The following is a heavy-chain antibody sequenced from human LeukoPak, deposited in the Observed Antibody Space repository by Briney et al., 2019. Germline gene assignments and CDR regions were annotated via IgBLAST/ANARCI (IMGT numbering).Heavy chain of an antibody. D-gene: IGHD2-15*01. Sequence: ASVKVSCKASGYTLTAYYIYWVRQAPGEGLEWMGRINPKRGGTDYAQNLEGRVTMTSDTSISTAYIALSRLRSDDTAVYYCARGYCSGGTCYLVENWLDPWGQGTLVTVSS. CDR2: INPKRGGT. CDR1: GYTLTAYY. J-gene: IGHJ5*02. V-gene: IGHV1-2*06. CDR3: ARGYCSGGTCYLVENWLDP.